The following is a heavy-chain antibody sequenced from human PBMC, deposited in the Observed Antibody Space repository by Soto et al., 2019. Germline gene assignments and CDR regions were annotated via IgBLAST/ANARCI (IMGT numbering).Heavy chain of an antibody. Sequence: QLQLQESGPGLVKPSETLSLTCTVSGGSISSSYYWGWIRQPPGKGLEWIGSIYYSGSTYYNPSLKSRVTLSVDTSKNQFSLKLSSVTAADTAVYYCATLWFGEADYWGQGTLVTVSS. CDR3: ATLWFGEADY. CDR1: GGSISSSYY. D-gene: IGHD3-10*01. J-gene: IGHJ4*02. V-gene: IGHV4-39*01. CDR2: IYYSGST.